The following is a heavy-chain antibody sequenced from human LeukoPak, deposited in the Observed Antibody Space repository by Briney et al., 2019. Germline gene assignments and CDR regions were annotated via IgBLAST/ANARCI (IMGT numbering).Heavy chain of an antibody. J-gene: IGHJ4*02. CDR2: ISSSSSYI. CDR1: GFNFSSYS. D-gene: IGHD3-10*01. CDR3: AKDHSDALRRFGELIRRTRDGYFDY. Sequence: PGGSLRLSCAASGFNFSSYSMNWVRQAPGKGLECVSSISSSSSYIYYADSVKGRFTISRDNSKNTLYLQMNSLRAEDTAVYYCAKDHSDALRRFGELIRRTRDGYFDYWGQGTLVTVSS. V-gene: IGHV3-21*01.